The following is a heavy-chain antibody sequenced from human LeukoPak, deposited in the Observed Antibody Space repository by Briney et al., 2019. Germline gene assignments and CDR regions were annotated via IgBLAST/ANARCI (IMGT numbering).Heavy chain of an antibody. CDR2: ISGSGDST. CDR3: ARRSGVAVAGAFDY. J-gene: IGHJ4*02. V-gene: IGHV3-23*01. Sequence: PGGSLRLSCTASGFTFGDYAMSWVRQAPGKGLEWVSGISGSGDSTYYADSVKGRFTISRDNSKNTLYLQMNSLRAEDTAVYFCARRSGVAVAGAFDYWGQGTLVTVSS. D-gene: IGHD6-19*01. CDR1: GFTFGDYA.